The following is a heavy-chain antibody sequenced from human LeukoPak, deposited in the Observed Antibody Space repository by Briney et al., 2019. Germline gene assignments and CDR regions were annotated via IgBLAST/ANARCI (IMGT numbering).Heavy chain of an antibody. J-gene: IGHJ5*02. Sequence: PSETLSLTCTVSGGSISSYYWSWIRQPPGKGLEWIGYIYYSGSTNYNPSLKSRVTISVDTSKNQFSLKLSSVTAADTAVYYCARVGDYYDSSGYYFGWFDPWGQGTLVTVSS. CDR2: IYYSGST. D-gene: IGHD3-22*01. CDR3: ARVGDYYDSSGYYFGWFDP. V-gene: IGHV4-59*01. CDR1: GGSISSYY.